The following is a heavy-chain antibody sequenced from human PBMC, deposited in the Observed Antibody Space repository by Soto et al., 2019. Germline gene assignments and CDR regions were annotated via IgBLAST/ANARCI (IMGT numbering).Heavy chain of an antibody. CDR3: ARMYYDFWSGKYYYYGMDV. V-gene: IGHV4-61*08. J-gene: IGHJ6*02. Sequence: PSETLSLTCTVSGGSISSGGYYWSWIRQPPGKGLEWIGYIYYSGSTNYNPSLKSRVTISVDTSKNQFSLKLSSVTAADTAVYYCARMYYDFWSGKYYYYGMDVWGQGTTVTVSS. CDR1: GGSISSGGYY. CDR2: IYYSGST. D-gene: IGHD3-3*01.